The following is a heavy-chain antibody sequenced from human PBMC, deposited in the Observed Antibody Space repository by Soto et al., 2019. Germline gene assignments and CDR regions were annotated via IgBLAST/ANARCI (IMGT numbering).Heavy chain of an antibody. J-gene: IGHJ4*02. CDR1: GCGFTTYG. Sequence: QVHLVQSGAEVKKPGASVKVSCKGSGCGFTTYGITWVRQAPGQGLEWMAWISAHNGNTNYAQKLQGRVTVTRDTSTSTAYMELRNLRSDDTAVYYCARGRYGDYWGQGALVTVSS. CDR2: ISAHNGNT. CDR3: ARGRYGDY. V-gene: IGHV1-18*01. D-gene: IGHD1-1*01.